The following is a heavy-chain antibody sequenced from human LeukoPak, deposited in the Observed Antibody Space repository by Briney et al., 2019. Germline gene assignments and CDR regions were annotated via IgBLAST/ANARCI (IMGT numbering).Heavy chain of an antibody. CDR3: AKDRTMIVYADAFDI. CDR1: GFTFSSYA. Sequence: TGGSLRLSCAASGFTFSSYAMSWVRQAPGKGLEWVSAISGSGGSTYYADSVKGRFTISRDNSKNTLYLQMNSLRAEDTAVYYCAKDRTMIVYADAFDIWGQGTMVTVSS. D-gene: IGHD3-22*01. J-gene: IGHJ3*02. CDR2: ISGSGGST. V-gene: IGHV3-23*01.